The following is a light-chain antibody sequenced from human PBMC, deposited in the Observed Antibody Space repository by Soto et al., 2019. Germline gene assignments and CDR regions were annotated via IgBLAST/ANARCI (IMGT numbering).Light chain of an antibody. V-gene: IGLV2-8*01. CDR1: SSDVGGYNY. CDR2: EVT. J-gene: IGLJ1*01. CDR3: TSYTSSSTLDV. Sequence: QSALTQPPSASGSPGQSVTTSCTGTSSDVGGYNYVSWYQQHPGKAPKLMIYEVTKRPSGVPDRFSGSKSGNTASLTISGLQSEDEADYFCTSYTSSSTLDVFGTGTKVTVL.